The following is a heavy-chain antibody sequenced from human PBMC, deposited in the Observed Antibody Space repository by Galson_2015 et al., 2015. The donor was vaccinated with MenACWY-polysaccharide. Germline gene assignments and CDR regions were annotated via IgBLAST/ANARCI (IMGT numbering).Heavy chain of an antibody. CDR1: GFTVSSNY. D-gene: IGHD1-26*01. V-gene: IGHV3-66*02. CDR2: ISSGGDT. CDR3: ARDTTLDY. J-gene: IGHJ4*02. Sequence: SLRLSCAASGFTVSSNYMSWVRQAPGKGLEWVSVISSGGDTYYADSVKGRFTISRDNSKNTLYLQMNSLRSEDTAVYYCARDTTLDYWGRGTLSPSPQ.